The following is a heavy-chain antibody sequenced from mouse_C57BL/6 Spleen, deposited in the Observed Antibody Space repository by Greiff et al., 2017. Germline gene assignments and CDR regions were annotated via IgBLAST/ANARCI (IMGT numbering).Heavy chain of an antibody. D-gene: IGHD2-4*01. J-gene: IGHJ3*01. CDR1: GFTFSDYY. V-gene: IGHV5-12*01. CDR3: ARRGGIYYDYDGFAY. Sequence: EVQGVESGGGLVQPGGSLKLSCAASGFTFSDYYMYWVRQTPEKRLEWVAYISNGGGSTYYPDTVKGRFTISRDNAKNTLYLQMSRLKSEDTAMYYCARRGGIYYDYDGFAYWGQGTLVTVSA. CDR2: ISNGGGST.